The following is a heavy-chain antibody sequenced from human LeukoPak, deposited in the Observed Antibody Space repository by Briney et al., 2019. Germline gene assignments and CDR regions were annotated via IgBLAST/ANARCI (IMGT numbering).Heavy chain of an antibody. CDR1: GFTFSIYT. Sequence: HPGGSLRLSCAASGFTFSIYTMHWVRQAPGKGLEWVAVISYDGSSKYYADSLKCRFTISRDNSKTTLYLQMNSLSAEDTAVYYCARGHGQQLVDYWGQGTLVTVSS. V-gene: IGHV3-30-3*01. J-gene: IGHJ4*02. D-gene: IGHD6-13*01. CDR3: ARGHGQQLVDY. CDR2: ISYDGSSK.